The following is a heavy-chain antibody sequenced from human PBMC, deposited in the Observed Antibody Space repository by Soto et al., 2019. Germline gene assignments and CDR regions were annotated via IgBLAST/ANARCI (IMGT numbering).Heavy chain of an antibody. CDR2: IYYSGST. J-gene: IGHJ5*02. V-gene: IGHV4-31*03. Sequence: SETLSLTCTVSGGSISSGGYYWSWIRQHPGKGLEWIGYIYYSGSTYYNPSLKSRVTISVDTSKNQFSLKLSSVTAADTAVYYCARDQFSCSGGSCYHHNWFDPWGQGTLVTVSS. CDR3: ARDQFSCSGGSCYHHNWFDP. CDR1: GGSISSGGYY. D-gene: IGHD2-15*01.